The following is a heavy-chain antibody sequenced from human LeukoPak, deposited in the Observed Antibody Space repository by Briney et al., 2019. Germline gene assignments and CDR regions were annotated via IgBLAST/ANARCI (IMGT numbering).Heavy chain of an antibody. CDR1: GYVFSGFG. CDR3: ARGVRGSQKLDY. Sequence: ASVKVSCKASGYVFSGFGVCWVRQAPGQGLKWMGWSGAYIGNTNYAQKFQGRLTMTTDASMSIAYMELRSLRSDDTAVYYCARGVRGSQKLDYWGQGTLVTVSS. V-gene: IGHV1-18*01. D-gene: IGHD1-26*01. CDR2: SGAYIGNT. J-gene: IGHJ4*02.